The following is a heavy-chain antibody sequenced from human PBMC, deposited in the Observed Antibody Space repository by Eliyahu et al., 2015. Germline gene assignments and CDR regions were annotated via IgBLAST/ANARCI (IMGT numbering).Heavy chain of an antibody. CDR3: ARRWGSSFPRAFDY. D-gene: IGHD6-13*01. Sequence: QLQLQESGPGLVKPSETLSLTCTVSGGXISSSSXYWGWIRXPPGKGLEWIGSIYYSGSTYYNPSLKSRVTISVDTSKNQFSLKLSSVTAADTAVYYCARRWGSSFPRAFDYWGQGTLVTVSS. J-gene: IGHJ4*02. CDR1: GGXISSSSXY. CDR2: IYYSGST. V-gene: IGHV4-39*01.